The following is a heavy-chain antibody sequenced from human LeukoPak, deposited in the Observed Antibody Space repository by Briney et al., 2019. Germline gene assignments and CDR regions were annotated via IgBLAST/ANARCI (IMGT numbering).Heavy chain of an antibody. CDR2: IHHSGIT. D-gene: IGHD2-2*01. Sequence: SETLSLTCSVSDGSFSGFYCSWIRQVPGKGLEWLGEIHHSGITNYNPSLRSRLTLSEDTPNTQFSLKLTSVTAADTALYFCARGHSTSGFDLWGRGTQVTVSS. J-gene: IGHJ4*02. CDR3: ARGHSTSGFDL. CDR1: DGSFSGFY. V-gene: IGHV4-34*01.